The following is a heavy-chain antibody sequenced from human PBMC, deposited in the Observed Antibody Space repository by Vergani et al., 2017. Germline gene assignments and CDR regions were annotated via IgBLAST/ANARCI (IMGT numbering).Heavy chain of an antibody. J-gene: IGHJ6*02. Sequence: QVQLVQSGAEVKKPGSSVKVSCKASGGTFSSYAISWVRQAPGQGLEWMGGIIPIFGTANYAQKFQGRVTITADESTSTAYMELSSLGAEDTAVDYCASRDITIFGVVIIRGYYYYGMDVWGQGTTVTVSS. CDR2: IIPIFGTA. V-gene: IGHV1-69*01. D-gene: IGHD3-3*01. CDR1: GGTFSSYA. CDR3: ASRDITIFGVVIIRGYYYYGMDV.